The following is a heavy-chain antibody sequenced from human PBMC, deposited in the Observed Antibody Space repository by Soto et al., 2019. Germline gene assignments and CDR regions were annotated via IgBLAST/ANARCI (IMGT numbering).Heavy chain of an antibody. Sequence: EVQLLEAGGDLVQPGGSLRLSSAASGFIFGSYAMSWVRQPPGKGLEWVSSVGGSGGTTYYADSVKGRFTISRDNSRNTLYLQMNSLRAEDTALYYCAKQGGSFYRWFDLWGQGTQVTVSS. V-gene: IGHV3-23*01. D-gene: IGHD1-26*01. CDR2: VGGSGGTT. CDR1: GFIFGSYA. CDR3: AKQGGSFYRWFDL. J-gene: IGHJ5*02.